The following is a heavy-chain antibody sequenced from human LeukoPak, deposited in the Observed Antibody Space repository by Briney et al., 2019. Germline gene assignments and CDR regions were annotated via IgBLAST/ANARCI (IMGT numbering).Heavy chain of an antibody. CDR1: GSTFSSYG. CDR2: ISYDGSNK. V-gene: IGHV3-30*18. J-gene: IGHJ4*02. CDR3: AKDPLTTVTNFYFDY. D-gene: IGHD4-11*01. Sequence: GGSLRLSCAASGSTFSSYGMHWVRQAPGKGLEWVAVISYDGSNKYYADSVKGRFTISRDNSKNTLYLQVNSLRAEDTAVYYCAKDPLTTVTNFYFDYWGQGTLVTVSS.